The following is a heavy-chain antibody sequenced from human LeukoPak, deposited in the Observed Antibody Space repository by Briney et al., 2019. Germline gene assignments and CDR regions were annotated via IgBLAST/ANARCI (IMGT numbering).Heavy chain of an antibody. J-gene: IGHJ5*02. Sequence: SETLSLTCTVSGGSISSYYWSWIRQPPGKGLEWIGYIFYSGSTNYNPSLKSRVTISADTSKNQFSLKLTSVTAADTAVYYCAKTAFGVVSSGQGTLVTVSS. D-gene: IGHD3-3*01. CDR2: IFYSGST. CDR1: GGSISSYY. CDR3: AKTAFGVVS. V-gene: IGHV4-59*01.